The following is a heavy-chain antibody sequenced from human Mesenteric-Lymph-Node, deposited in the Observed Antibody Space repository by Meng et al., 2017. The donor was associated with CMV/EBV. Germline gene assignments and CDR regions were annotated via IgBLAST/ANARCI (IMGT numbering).Heavy chain of an antibody. D-gene: IGHD6-13*01. CDR3: AHSSGIAAAGPFYFDY. Sequence: QITLTESGPTLVKPTQTPTLTCTFSGFSLSTSGVGVGWIRQPPGKALEWLALNYWDDDKRYSPSLKSRLTITKDTSKNQVVLTMTNMDPVDTATYYCAHSSGIAAAGPFYFDYWSQGTLVTVSS. J-gene: IGHJ4*02. CDR1: GFSLSTSGVG. V-gene: IGHV2-5*02. CDR2: NYWDDDK.